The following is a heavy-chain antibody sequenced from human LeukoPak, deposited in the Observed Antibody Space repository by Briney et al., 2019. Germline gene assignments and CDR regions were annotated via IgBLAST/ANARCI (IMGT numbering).Heavy chain of an antibody. J-gene: IGHJ3*02. V-gene: IGHV3-33*06. Sequence: GGSLRLSYAASGFTFSSYGMHWVRQAPGKGLEWVAVIWYDGSNKYYADSVKGRFTISRDNSKNTLYLQMNSLRAADTAVYYCAKDPILWFGDQGAFDIWGQGTMVTVSS. D-gene: IGHD3-10*01. CDR2: IWYDGSNK. CDR1: GFTFSSYG. CDR3: AKDPILWFGDQGAFDI.